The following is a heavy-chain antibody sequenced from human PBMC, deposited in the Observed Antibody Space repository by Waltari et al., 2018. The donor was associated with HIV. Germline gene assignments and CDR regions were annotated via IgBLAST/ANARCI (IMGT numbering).Heavy chain of an antibody. Sequence: EVQLVESGGGLVQPGGSLRLSCAASGFTFSSYWMHWVRQAPGKGLVWVSRINSDGSSTSYADSVKGRFTISRDNAKNTLYLQMNSLRAEDTAVYYCARGSDSSGWHYYYYGMDVWGQGTTVTVSS. CDR2: INSDGSST. V-gene: IGHV3-74*01. J-gene: IGHJ6*02. CDR1: GFTFSSYW. D-gene: IGHD6-19*01. CDR3: ARGSDSSGWHYYYYGMDV.